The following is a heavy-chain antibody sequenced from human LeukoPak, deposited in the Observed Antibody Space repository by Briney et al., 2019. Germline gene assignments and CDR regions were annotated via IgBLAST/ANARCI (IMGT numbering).Heavy chain of an antibody. J-gene: IGHJ6*03. Sequence: GGSLRLSCAASGFTVSSNYMSWVRQAPGKGLEWVSVIYSGGSTYYADSVKGRFTISRDNSKNTLYLQMNSLRAEDTAVYYCARVITMVRGVIISYYYYYMDVWGKGTTVTISS. V-gene: IGHV3-53*01. CDR2: IYSGGST. CDR1: GFTVSSNY. CDR3: ARVITMVRGVIISYYYYYMDV. D-gene: IGHD3-10*01.